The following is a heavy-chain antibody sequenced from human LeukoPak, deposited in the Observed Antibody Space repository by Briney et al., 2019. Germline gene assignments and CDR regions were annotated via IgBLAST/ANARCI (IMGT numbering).Heavy chain of an antibody. CDR3: ARVYDSSGYYPENWFDP. Sequence: PSETLSLTCTVSGGSISSYYWSWIRQPAGKGLEWIGRIYTSGSNNYNPSLKSRVTISLDKSKNQFSLKLSSVTAADTAVYYCARVYDSSGYYPENWFDPWGQGTLVTVSS. V-gene: IGHV4-4*07. CDR2: IYTSGSN. J-gene: IGHJ5*02. CDR1: GGSISSYY. D-gene: IGHD3-22*01.